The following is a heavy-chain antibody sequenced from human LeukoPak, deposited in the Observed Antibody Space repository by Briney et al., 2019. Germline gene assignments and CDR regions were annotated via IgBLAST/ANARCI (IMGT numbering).Heavy chain of an antibody. J-gene: IGHJ4*02. CDR2: IYYSGST. Sequence: SETLSLTCTVSAGSIIRSSKFWGWIRQSPGKGLEWIGSIYYSGSTYYNPSLKSRFTILVDTSKNQFSLRLTSVTVADTAVYYCARGDSSSWYHDYWGQGTLVTVSS. V-gene: IGHV4-39*07. CDR3: ARGDSSSWYHDY. D-gene: IGHD6-13*01. CDR1: AGSIIRSSKF.